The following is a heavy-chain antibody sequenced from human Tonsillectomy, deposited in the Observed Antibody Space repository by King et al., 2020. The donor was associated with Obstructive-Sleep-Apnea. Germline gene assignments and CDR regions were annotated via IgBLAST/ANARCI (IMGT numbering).Heavy chain of an antibody. CDR1: GYTFCTYC. CDR3: ATFSSAWYFDY. J-gene: IGHJ4*02. Sequence: QLVQSGAEVNNPGASVKVSCKTSGYTFCTYCITWVRQAPGQGLEWMGWIHSNNGNTDYAQKLQGRVTMTTDASTTTAYTELRSLRSDDTAVYYCATFSSAWYFDYWGQGTLVTVSS. D-gene: IGHD6-19*01. CDR2: IHSNNGNT. V-gene: IGHV1-18*01.